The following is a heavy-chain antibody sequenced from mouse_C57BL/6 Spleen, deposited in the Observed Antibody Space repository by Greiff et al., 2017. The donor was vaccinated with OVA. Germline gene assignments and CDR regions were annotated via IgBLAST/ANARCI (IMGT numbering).Heavy chain of an antibody. CDR1: GYTFTSYW. CDR2: IYPGSGST. CDR3: ARERGLRLYFDD. Sequence: QVQLQQPGAELVKPGASVKMSCKASGYTFTSYWITWVKQRPGQGLEWIGDIYPGSGSTNYNEKFKSKATLTVDTSSSTANMQLSSLTSEDSAVDYCARERGLRLYFDDWGQGTTLTVSS. J-gene: IGHJ2*01. D-gene: IGHD3-2*02. V-gene: IGHV1-55*01.